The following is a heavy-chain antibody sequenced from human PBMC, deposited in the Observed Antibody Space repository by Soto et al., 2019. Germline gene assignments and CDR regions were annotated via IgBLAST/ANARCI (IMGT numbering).Heavy chain of an antibody. CDR3: ARRGGNSYVVHGMDV. Sequence: GESLKISCKASGYIFSNYWIIWLRQMPGKGLEWMGTIDPSDSYPKYSPSFQGHVSISADKSIGTAYLQWSSLEASDSAMYYCARRGGNSYVVHGMDVWGQGTTVTVSS. J-gene: IGHJ6*02. D-gene: IGHD5-18*01. CDR1: GYIFSNYW. CDR2: IDPSDSYP. V-gene: IGHV5-10-1*01.